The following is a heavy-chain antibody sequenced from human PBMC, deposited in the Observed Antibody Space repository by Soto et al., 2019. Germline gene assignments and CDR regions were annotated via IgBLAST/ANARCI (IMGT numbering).Heavy chain of an antibody. CDR2: ISGSGGST. V-gene: IGHV3-23*01. CDR3: AKDLTVVVVAATHFDY. CDR1: GFTFSSYA. J-gene: IGHJ4*02. Sequence: PGGSLRLSCAASGFTFSSYAMSWVRQAPGKGLEWVSAISGSGGSTYYADSVKGRFTISRDNSKNTLYLQMNSLRAEDTAVYYCAKDLTVVVVAATHFDYWGQGTLVTVSS. D-gene: IGHD2-15*01.